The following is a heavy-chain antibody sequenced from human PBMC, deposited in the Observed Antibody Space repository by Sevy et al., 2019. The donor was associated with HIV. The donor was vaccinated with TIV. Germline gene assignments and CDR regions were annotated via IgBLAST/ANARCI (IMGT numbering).Heavy chain of an antibody. Sequence: GGSLRLSCSASGFTVSTNYMSWVRQAPGKGLEWVSLIYSGGSTYYADSVKGRFTISRDNSKNTLYLHMNNLRPEDTAVYYCARDRYYDASGYYYYYYGMDVWGQGTTVTVSS. V-gene: IGHV3-53*01. CDR2: IYSGGST. CDR3: ARDRYYDASGYYYYYYGMDV. CDR1: GFTVSTNY. J-gene: IGHJ6*02. D-gene: IGHD3-22*01.